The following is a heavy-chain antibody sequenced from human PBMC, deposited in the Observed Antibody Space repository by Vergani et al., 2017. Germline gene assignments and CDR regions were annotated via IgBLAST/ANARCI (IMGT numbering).Heavy chain of an antibody. D-gene: IGHD2-21*02. Sequence: QVQLVESGGGVVQPGRSLRLSCAASGFTFSSYGMHWVRQAPGKGLEWVAVIWYDGSNKYYADSVKGRFTISRDNSKNTLYLQMNSLRAEDTAVYYCAKDISIVVVTAPHYWGQGTLVTVAS. V-gene: IGHV3-33*06. CDR2: IWYDGSNK. CDR3: AKDISIVVVTAPHY. J-gene: IGHJ4*02. CDR1: GFTFSSYG.